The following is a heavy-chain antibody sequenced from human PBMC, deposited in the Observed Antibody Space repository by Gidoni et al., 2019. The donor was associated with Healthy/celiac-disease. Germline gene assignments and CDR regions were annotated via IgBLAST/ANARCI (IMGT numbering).Heavy chain of an antibody. V-gene: IGHV3-30*18. Sequence: VQLVESGGGVVQPGRSLRPSCAASGFTFITYGMHGVRQDPGTGLEWGAVISYDGSNKYYADSVKGRFTISRDNSKNTLYRQMNSLRAEDTAVYYCAKVRSRTVTDNDYFDCWGQGTLVTVSS. CDR1: GFTFITYG. J-gene: IGHJ4*02. D-gene: IGHD4-17*01. CDR2: ISYDGSNK. CDR3: AKVRSRTVTDNDYFDC.